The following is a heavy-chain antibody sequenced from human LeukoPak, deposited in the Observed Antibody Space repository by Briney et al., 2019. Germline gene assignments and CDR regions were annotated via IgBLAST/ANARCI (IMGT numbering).Heavy chain of an antibody. D-gene: IGHD4-17*01. CDR1: GVSFDDYY. V-gene: IGHV4-34*01. CDR3: TRMTTGHDY. Sequence: PSETLSLTCAVSGVSFDDYYWAWVRQTPGKGLEWIGEINHSGYTNDSPSLKSRVTLSIDTSRKQFSLNLRSVTVADAGTYYCTRMTTGHDYWGQGTLVTASS. CDR2: INHSGYT. J-gene: IGHJ4*02.